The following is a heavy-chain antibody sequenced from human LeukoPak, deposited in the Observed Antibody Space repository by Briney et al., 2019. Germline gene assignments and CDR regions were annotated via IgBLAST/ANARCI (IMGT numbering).Heavy chain of an antibody. V-gene: IGHV4-59*11. D-gene: IGHD3-22*01. Sequence: ASETLSLTCTVSGGSISSHYWSWIRQPPGKELEWIGYIYYSGSSKYNPSLKSRVTISVDTSKNQFSLKLSSVTAADTAVYYCARLYDSSGYTNWLDPWGQGTLVTVSS. J-gene: IGHJ5*02. CDR1: GGSISSHY. CDR3: ARLYDSSGYTNWLDP. CDR2: IYYSGSS.